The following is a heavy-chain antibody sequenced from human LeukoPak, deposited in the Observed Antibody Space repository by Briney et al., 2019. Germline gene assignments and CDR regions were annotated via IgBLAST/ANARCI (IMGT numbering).Heavy chain of an antibody. CDR1: GGSISSYY. J-gene: IGHJ5*02. CDR3: ARRVAYYYGSGSYYHTPVGWFDP. D-gene: IGHD3-10*01. Sequence: SETLSLTCTVSGGSISSYYWGWIRQPPGKGLEWIGSIYHSGSTYYNPSLKSRVTISVDTSKNQFSLKLSSVTAADTAVYYCARRVAYYYGSGSYYHTPVGWFDPWGQGTLVTVSS. V-gene: IGHV4-39*07. CDR2: IYHSGST.